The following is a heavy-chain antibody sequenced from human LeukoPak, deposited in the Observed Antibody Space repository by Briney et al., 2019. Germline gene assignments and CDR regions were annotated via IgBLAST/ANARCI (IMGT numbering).Heavy chain of an antibody. J-gene: IGHJ5*02. CDR3: ASIYYYDSAPIDP. CDR2: IYYSGST. V-gene: IGHV4-39*01. Sequence: SETLSLTCTVSGGSISSSSFYWGWIRQPPGKGLEWIGTIYYSGSTYYNPSLKSRVTISVDTSKNQFSLKLSSVTAADTAVYYCASIYYYDSAPIDPWGQGTLVTVSS. CDR1: GGSISSSSFY. D-gene: IGHD3-22*01.